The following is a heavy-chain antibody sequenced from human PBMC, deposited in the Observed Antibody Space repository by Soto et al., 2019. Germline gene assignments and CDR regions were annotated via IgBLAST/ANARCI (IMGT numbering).Heavy chain of an antibody. CDR1: GFTFSSYW. CDR3: VGAHFDY. J-gene: IGHJ4*02. V-gene: IGHV3-7*01. D-gene: IGHD1-26*01. Sequence: EVLMVESGGDLVQPGGSLRLSCSGSGFTFSSYWMNWVRQTPGKGLEWVANINEDGSDTYYMDSVKGRFTISRDNGKNSLYLQMNSLRAEDTAVYFCVGAHFDYWGQGTLVIVSS. CDR2: INEDGSDT.